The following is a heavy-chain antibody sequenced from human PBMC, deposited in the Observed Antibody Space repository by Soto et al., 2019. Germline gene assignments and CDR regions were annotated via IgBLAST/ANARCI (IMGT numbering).Heavy chain of an antibody. D-gene: IGHD4-17*01. CDR1: GFTFSSYA. Sequence: EVQLLESGGGLVQPGGSLRLSCAASGFTFSSYAMSWVRQAPGKGLKWISSISGSGTSTYYAASVKGRFTISRDNSKNTMYLQMNSLRAEDTALYFCAKENTPDYGDYVDYWGQGTLVTVSS. CDR2: ISGSGTST. CDR3: AKENTPDYGDYVDY. V-gene: IGHV3-23*01. J-gene: IGHJ4*02.